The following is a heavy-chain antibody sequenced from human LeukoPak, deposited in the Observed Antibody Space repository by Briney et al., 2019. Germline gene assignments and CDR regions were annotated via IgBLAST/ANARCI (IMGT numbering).Heavy chain of an antibody. CDR1: GVSISNYY. CDR3: ARDRNGYSYYNYGMDA. V-gene: IGHV4-59*01. D-gene: IGHD3-3*01. Sequence: SETLSLTCTVSGVSISNYYWNWIRQPPGKGLEWIGYISYTGSTNYNPSLKSRVTISIDTSKNHFSLKLSSVTAADTAVYYCARDRNGYSYYNYGMDAWGQGTTVTVSS. CDR2: ISYTGST. J-gene: IGHJ6*02.